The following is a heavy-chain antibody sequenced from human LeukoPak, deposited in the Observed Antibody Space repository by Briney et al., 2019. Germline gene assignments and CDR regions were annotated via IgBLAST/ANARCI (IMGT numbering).Heavy chain of an antibody. CDR1: GFTFSNYG. CDR2: IWYDGSNE. D-gene: IGHD3-10*01. Sequence: PGGSLRLSCAASGFTFSNYGMHWVRQAPGKGLEWVAVIWYDGSNEYYADSVKGRFTISRDNSKNTLSLQMNSLRAEDTAAYYCARYYGSGSVGGFDYWGQGTLVTVSS. CDR3: ARYYGSGSVGGFDY. J-gene: IGHJ4*02. V-gene: IGHV3-33*01.